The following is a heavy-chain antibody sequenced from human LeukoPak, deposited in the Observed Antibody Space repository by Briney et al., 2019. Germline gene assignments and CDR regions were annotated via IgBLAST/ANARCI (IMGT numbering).Heavy chain of an antibody. D-gene: IGHD3-10*01. CDR1: GFTFSRYN. CDR3: ARDKLWFGESSSSFDY. V-gene: IGHV3-21*01. CDR2: ISSSSSYI. J-gene: IGHJ4*02. Sequence: PGGSLRLSCAASGFTFSRYNMNWVRQAPGKGLEWVSSISSSSSYIYYADSVKGRFTISRDNAKNSLYLQMNSLRAEDTAVYYCARDKLWFGESSSSFDYWGQGTLVTVSS.